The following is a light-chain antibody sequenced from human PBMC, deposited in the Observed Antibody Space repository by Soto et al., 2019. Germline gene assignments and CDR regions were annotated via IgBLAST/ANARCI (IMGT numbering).Light chain of an antibody. CDR1: SSNIGNNA. V-gene: IGLV1-36*01. J-gene: IGLJ2*01. CDR3: ATWDDSLNAVV. CDR2: YDD. Sequence: QSALTQPPSVSDAPRQRVTISCSGSSSNIGNNAVNWYQQLPGKAPKFLIYYDDLKPSGVSDRFSGSKSGTSASLAISGLQSEDEADYYCATWDDSLNAVVFGGGTKLTVL.